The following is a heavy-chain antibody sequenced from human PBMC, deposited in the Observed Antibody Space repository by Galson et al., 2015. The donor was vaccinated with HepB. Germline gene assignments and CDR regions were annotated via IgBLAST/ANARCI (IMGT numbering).Heavy chain of an antibody. CDR1: GFTFSDYY. J-gene: IGHJ6*02. CDR2: ISSSSSYT. V-gene: IGHV3-11*03. D-gene: IGHD3-10*01. CDR3: ARAGLWFGEGAGPPYYYYGMDV. Sequence: SLRLSCAASGFTFSDYYMSWIRQAPGKGLEWVSYISSSSSYTNYADSVKGRFTISRDNAKNSLYLQMNSLRAEDTAVYYCARAGLWFGEGAGPPYYYYGMDVWGQGTTVTVSS.